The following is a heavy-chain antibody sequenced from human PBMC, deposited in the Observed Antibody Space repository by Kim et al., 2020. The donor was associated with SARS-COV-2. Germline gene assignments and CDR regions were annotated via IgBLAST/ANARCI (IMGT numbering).Heavy chain of an antibody. CDR1: GYTFTGYY. Sequence: ASVKVSCKASGYTFTGYYMHWVRQAPGQGLEWMGRINPNSGGTNYAQKFQGRVTMTRDTSISTAYMELSRLRSDDTAVYYCARDRGRCSCGSCYSGYWGQGTLVTVSS. CDR2: INPNSGGT. V-gene: IGHV1-2*06. CDR3: ARDRGRCSCGSCYSGY. J-gene: IGHJ4*02. D-gene: IGHD2-15*01.